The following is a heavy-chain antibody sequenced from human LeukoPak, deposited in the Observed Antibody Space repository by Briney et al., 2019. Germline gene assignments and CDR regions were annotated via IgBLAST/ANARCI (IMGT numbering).Heavy chain of an antibody. CDR1: GFTFSSYG. J-gene: IGHJ6*03. V-gene: IGHV3-21*01. D-gene: IGHD3-3*02. CDR3: AREKAFLEWLSAGRRDGYYMDV. CDR2: ISSSSSYI. Sequence: PGGSLRLSCAASGFTFSSYGMHWVRQAPGKGPEWVSSISSSSSYIYYADSVKGRFTISRDNAKNSLHLQMNSLRAEDTAVYYCAREKAFLEWLSAGRRDGYYMDVWGKGTTVTVSS.